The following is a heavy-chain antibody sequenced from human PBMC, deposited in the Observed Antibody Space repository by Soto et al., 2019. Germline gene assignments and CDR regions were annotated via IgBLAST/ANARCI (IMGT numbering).Heavy chain of an antibody. J-gene: IGHJ4*02. CDR3: PREDSSGWYAGY. Sequence: QVQLVESGGGVVQPGTSLRLSCTASGFSFSSHGMHWVRQAPGKGLEWVATIWYDGSKDQYADSVKGRFTISRDDSKNTLYLQMNSLRAEDTAVYHCPREDSSGWYAGYWGQGTLVTVSS. V-gene: IGHV3-33*01. CDR2: IWYDGSKD. CDR1: GFSFSSHG. D-gene: IGHD6-19*01.